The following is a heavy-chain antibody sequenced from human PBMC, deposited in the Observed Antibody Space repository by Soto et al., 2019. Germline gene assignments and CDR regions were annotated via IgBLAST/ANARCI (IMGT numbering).Heavy chain of an antibody. D-gene: IGHD1-26*01. CDR2: IFSIDEK. J-gene: IGHJ4*02. CDR1: GFSLSNARMG. V-gene: IGHV2-26*01. CDR3: ARFPGATTAFFDY. Sequence: KESGPVLVKPTETLTLTCTVSGFSLSNARMGVSWIRQPPGKALEWLAHIFSIDEKSYSTSLKSRLTISKDTSKSQVVLTMTNMDPVDTATYYCARFPGATTAFFDYWGQGTLVTVSS.